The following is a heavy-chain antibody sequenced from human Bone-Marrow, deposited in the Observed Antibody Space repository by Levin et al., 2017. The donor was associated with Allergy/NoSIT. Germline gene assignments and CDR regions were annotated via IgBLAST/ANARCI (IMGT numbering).Heavy chain of an antibody. Sequence: GGSLRLSCAASGFNFRNYDMHWVRQAPGKGMEWVAIVWFDGSTKYYRDSVKGRFTISRDNSKNTVYLEMSTLRADETARYYCASEKYGDSAFEYWGQGTLVIVSS. D-gene: IGHD4-17*01. CDR1: GFNFRNYD. CDR3: ASEKYGDSAFEY. CDR2: VWFDGSTK. J-gene: IGHJ4*02. V-gene: IGHV3-33*01.